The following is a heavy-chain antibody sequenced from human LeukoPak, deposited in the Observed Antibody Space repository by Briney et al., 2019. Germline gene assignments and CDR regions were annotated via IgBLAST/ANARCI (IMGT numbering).Heavy chain of an antibody. Sequence: GGSLRLSCAASGFTFSSYGMHWVRQAPGKGLEWVAVIWYDGSNKYYADSVKGRLTISRDNSKNTLYLQMNSLRAEDTAVYYCARAQEVVITSYYFDYWGQGTLVTVSS. CDR2: IWYDGSNK. J-gene: IGHJ4*02. CDR1: GFTFSSYG. CDR3: ARAQEVVITSYYFDY. D-gene: IGHD3-22*01. V-gene: IGHV3-33*01.